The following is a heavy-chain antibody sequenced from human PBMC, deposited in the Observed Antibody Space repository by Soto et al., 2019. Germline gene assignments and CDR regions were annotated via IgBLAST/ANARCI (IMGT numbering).Heavy chain of an antibody. Sequence: GGSLRLSCAASGFTFSSYGMHWVRQAPGKGLEWVAVISYDGSNKYYADSVKGRFTISRDNSKNTLYLQMNSLRAEDTAVYYCAKDLVGYSYGPKLFDCWGQGNLVTVSS. CDR3: AKDLVGYSYGPKLFDC. V-gene: IGHV3-30*18. J-gene: IGHJ4*02. CDR1: GFTFSSYG. CDR2: ISYDGSNK. D-gene: IGHD5-18*01.